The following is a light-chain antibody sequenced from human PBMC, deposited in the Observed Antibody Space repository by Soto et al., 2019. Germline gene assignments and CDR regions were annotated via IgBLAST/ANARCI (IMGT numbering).Light chain of an antibody. CDR3: QQYNSYSPLT. CDR1: QSISSL. V-gene: IGKV1-5*01. CDR2: DVS. Sequence: DIQMTQSPTTLSASVGDSVTITCRASQSISSLLAWYQQKPGTAPKRLIHDVSSLQGGVPSRFSGSGSGTEFTLTVSSLQPDDFATYYCQQYNSYSPLTFGGGTKVDI. J-gene: IGKJ4*01.